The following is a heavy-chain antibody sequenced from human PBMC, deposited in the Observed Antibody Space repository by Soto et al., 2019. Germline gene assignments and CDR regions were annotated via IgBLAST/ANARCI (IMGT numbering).Heavy chain of an antibody. Sequence: EVQLLESGGGLVQPGGSLRLSCAASGFTFSSYAMSWVRQAPGKGLEWVSAISGSGGSTYYADSVKDRFTISRDNSKNTPYLPMNSLRAEDTAVYYCAKHLWFGEFDYWGQGTLVTVSS. CDR3: AKHLWFGEFDY. V-gene: IGHV3-23*01. J-gene: IGHJ4*02. D-gene: IGHD3-10*01. CDR2: ISGSGGST. CDR1: GFTFSSYA.